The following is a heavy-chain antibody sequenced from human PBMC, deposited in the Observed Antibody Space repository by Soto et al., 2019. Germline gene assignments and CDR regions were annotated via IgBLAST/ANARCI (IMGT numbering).Heavy chain of an antibody. CDR3: ARHTANHGMDV. CDR1: GGSINSGGYY. CDR2: IYYSGST. D-gene: IGHD5-18*01. Sequence: QVQLQESGPGLVKPSQTLSLTCTVSGGSINSGGYYWSWIRQHPEKGLEWIGYIYYSGSTYYNPSLKSRATVSVDTSKNQFYLNLSSVTAADTAVYYCARHTANHGMDVWGQGTTVTVSS. J-gene: IGHJ6*02. V-gene: IGHV4-31*03.